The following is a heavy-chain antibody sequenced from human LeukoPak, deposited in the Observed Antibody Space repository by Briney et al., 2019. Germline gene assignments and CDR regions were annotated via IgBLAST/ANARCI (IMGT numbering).Heavy chain of an antibody. CDR3: VRDWDHFDFDS. J-gene: IGHJ5*01. D-gene: IGHD3-9*01. V-gene: IGHV3-74*01. CDR1: GFTFSNYW. CDR2: IKGDGSHT. Sequence: GGSLRLSCAASGFTFSNYWMHWVRQAPGKGLVWVSRIKGDGSHTIYADSVKGRFTISRDDAKNTLYLQMKSLRAEDTAVYYCVRDWDHFDFDSWGQGTLVTVSS.